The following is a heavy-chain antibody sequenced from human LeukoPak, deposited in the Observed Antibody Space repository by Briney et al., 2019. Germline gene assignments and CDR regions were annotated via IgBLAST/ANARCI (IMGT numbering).Heavy chain of an antibody. D-gene: IGHD4/OR15-4a*01. V-gene: IGHV3-23*01. Sequence: GGSLRLSCAASGFTFSSYAMTWVRQAPGKGLEWVSVIRESGNTTYYADSVKGRFIVSRDNSKSTLYLQMRSLRAEDTAIYYCAKIRANGSWGQGTLVTVSS. CDR2: IRESGNTT. J-gene: IGHJ5*02. CDR3: AKIRANGS. CDR1: GFTFSSYA.